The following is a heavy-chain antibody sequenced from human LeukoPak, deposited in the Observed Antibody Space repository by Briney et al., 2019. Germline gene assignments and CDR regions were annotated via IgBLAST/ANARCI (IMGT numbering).Heavy chain of an antibody. V-gene: IGHV5-51*01. Sequence: GESLKISCKSSGYSFSSYWIAWVRQMPGKGLEWMGIIFPGDSDTRYSPSFQGQVTISADKSISTAYLHWTSLKASDTAMYYCARHEGYGDYVDDAFDIWGQGTMVTVSS. D-gene: IGHD4-17*01. J-gene: IGHJ3*02. CDR1: GYSFSSYW. CDR3: ARHEGYGDYVDDAFDI. CDR2: IFPGDSDT.